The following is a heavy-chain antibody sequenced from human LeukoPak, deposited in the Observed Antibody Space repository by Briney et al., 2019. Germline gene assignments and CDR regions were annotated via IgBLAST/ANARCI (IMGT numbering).Heavy chain of an antibody. CDR2: IIPIFGIA. V-gene: IGHV1-69*10. CDR3: ARNIAEAGTEWFDP. CDR1: GGTFSSYA. D-gene: IGHD6-19*01. J-gene: IGHJ5*02. Sequence: GASVKVSCKASGGTFSSYAISWVRQAPGQGLEWMGGIIPIFGIANYAQKFQGRVTITADKSTSTAYMELSSLRSEDTAVYYCARNIAEAGTEWFDPWGQGTLVTVSS.